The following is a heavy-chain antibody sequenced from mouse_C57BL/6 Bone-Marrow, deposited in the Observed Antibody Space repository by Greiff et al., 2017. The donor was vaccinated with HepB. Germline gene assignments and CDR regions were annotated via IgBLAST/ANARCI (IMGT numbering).Heavy chain of an antibody. V-gene: IGHV1-80*01. Sequence: QVQLQQSGAELVKPGASVKISCKASGYAFSSYWMNWVKQRPGKGLEWIGQIYPGDGDTNDNGKFKGKATLTADKSSSTAYMELSSLTSEDSAVYFCARSRWLLRRAWFAYWGQGTLVTVSA. CDR1: GYAFSSYW. J-gene: IGHJ3*01. CDR2: IYPGDGDT. CDR3: ARSRWLLRRAWFAY. D-gene: IGHD2-3*01.